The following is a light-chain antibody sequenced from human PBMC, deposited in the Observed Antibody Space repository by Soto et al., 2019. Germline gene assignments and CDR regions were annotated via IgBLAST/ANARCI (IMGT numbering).Light chain of an antibody. CDR2: KAS. V-gene: IGKV1-5*03. CDR1: QSISTW. J-gene: IGKJ1*01. CDR3: QQYDSYPA. Sequence: DIQMTQSPSTLSAAVGDRVTITCRASQSISTWLAWYQKKPGKAPKLLIYKASSLERGVPSRFSGSASGTEFTLTISSLQPDDFATYYCQQYDSYPAFGQGTKVEIK.